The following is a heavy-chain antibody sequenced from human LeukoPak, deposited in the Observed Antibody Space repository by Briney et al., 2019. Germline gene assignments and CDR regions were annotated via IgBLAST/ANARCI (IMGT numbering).Heavy chain of an antibody. J-gene: IGHJ6*03. D-gene: IGHD2/OR15-2a*01. V-gene: IGHV3-33*08. CDR3: ARFLDYMDV. CDR1: GFTFSSYW. CDR2: IWYDGSNK. Sequence: HPGGSLRLSCAASGFTFSSYWMHWVRQAPGKGLEWVAVIWYDGSNKYYADSVKGRFTISRDNSKNTLYLQMNSLRAEDTAVYYCARFLDYMDVWGKGTTVTVSS.